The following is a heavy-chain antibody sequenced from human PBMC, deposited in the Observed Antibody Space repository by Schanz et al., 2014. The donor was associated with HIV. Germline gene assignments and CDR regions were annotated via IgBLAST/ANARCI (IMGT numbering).Heavy chain of an antibody. J-gene: IGHJ4*02. CDR1: GFTVSSSH. V-gene: IGHV3-53*01. CDR2: IHSGGST. CDR3: ARDYRFATDS. Sequence: EVQLVESGGGLIQPGGSLRLSCAASGFTVSSSHMSWVRQAPGKGLEWVSIIHSGGSTYYADSVKGRFTISRDSSKNTLFLQMNSLRAEDTAVYYCARDYRFATDSWGQGTLVTVSS. D-gene: IGHD3-16*02.